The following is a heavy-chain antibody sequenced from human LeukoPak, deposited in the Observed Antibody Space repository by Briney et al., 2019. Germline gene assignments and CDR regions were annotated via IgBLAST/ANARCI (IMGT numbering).Heavy chain of an antibody. D-gene: IGHD5-18*01. J-gene: IGHJ4*02. V-gene: IGHV3-7*04. CDR2: IKKDGSEK. Sequence: PGGSLRLSCAASGFTFSSYWMSWVRQAPGKGLEWVANIKKDGSEKYHVDSVKGRFTISRDNAKNSLSLQMNSLRAEDSAVYYCARGGYRTFDYWGQGTLVTVSS. CDR3: ARGGYRTFDY. CDR1: GFTFSSYW.